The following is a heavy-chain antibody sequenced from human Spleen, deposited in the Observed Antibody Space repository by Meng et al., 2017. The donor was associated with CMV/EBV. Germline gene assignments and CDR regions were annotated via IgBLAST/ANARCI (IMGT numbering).Heavy chain of an antibody. D-gene: IGHD3-10*01. J-gene: IGHJ4*02. CDR2: IRYDGSNK. Sequence: GESLKISCAASGFTFSSYGMHWVRQAPGKGLEWVAFIRYDGSNKYYADSVKGRFTISRDNSKNTLFLQMNSLRAEDTAVYYCARSRFGELDYFDYWGQGTLVTVSS. CDR3: ARSRFGELDYFDY. CDR1: GFTFSSYG. V-gene: IGHV3-30*02.